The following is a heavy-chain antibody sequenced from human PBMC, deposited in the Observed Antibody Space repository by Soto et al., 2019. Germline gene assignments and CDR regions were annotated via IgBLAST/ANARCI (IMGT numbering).Heavy chain of an antibody. V-gene: IGHV3-21*01. CDR3: AREGNYHEF. CDR2: ISSSGTYI. D-gene: IGHD3-10*01. Sequence: EVQLVESGGALVKPGGSLKLSCETSGFPFGIYTMNWVRQAPGKGLEWVSSISSSGTYIDYAASVEGRFAISRDDAKNSVFLEMTSLRVDDTAVYYCAREGNYHEFWGQGTLVTVSS. CDR1: GFPFGIYT. J-gene: IGHJ4*02.